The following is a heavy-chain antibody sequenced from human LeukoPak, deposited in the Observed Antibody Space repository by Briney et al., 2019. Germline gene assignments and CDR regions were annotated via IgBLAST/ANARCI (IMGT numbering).Heavy chain of an antibody. Sequence: PGGSLRLSCAASGFTLGSSAMHWVRQAPDKGLEWMAVISSDGSEKYYADSVKGRFTISRDNAKNSVYLQMKNLRAEDTALYYCARLSAYYYGSYFYYYMDVWGKGTTVTVSS. J-gene: IGHJ6*03. CDR3: ARLSAYYYGSYFYYYMDV. CDR2: ISSDGSEK. V-gene: IGHV3-30*04. CDR1: GFTLGSSA. D-gene: IGHD3-10*01.